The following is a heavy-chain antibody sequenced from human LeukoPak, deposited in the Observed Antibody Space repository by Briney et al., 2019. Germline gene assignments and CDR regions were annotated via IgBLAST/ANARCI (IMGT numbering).Heavy chain of an antibody. D-gene: IGHD4-11*01. V-gene: IGHV4-31*03. CDR2: IYYSGSI. CDR1: GGSISSGGYY. Sequence: PSETLSLTCIVSGGSISSGGYYWSWIRQLPGKGLEWIGTIYYSGSIYYNPSPKSRVTISVDTSENQFSLKLSSVTAADTAVYYCARDYSNMGWFDPWGQGTLVTVSS. J-gene: IGHJ5*02. CDR3: ARDYSNMGWFDP.